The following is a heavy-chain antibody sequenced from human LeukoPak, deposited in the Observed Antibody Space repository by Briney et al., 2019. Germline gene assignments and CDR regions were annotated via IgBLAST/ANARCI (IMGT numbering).Heavy chain of an antibody. J-gene: IGHJ2*01. V-gene: IGHV4-34*01. D-gene: IGHD4-23*01. Sequence: KPSETLSLTCTVSGGSISNYYWSWIRQPPGKGLEWIGEINHSGSTNYNPSLKSRVTISVDTSKNQFSLKLSSVTAADTAVYYCARGLRWYRGSRSWYFDLWGRGTLVTVSS. CDR2: INHSGST. CDR3: ARGLRWYRGSRSWYFDL. CDR1: GGSISNYY.